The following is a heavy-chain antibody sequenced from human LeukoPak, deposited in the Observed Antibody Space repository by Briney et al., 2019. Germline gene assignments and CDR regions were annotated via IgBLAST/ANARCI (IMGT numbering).Heavy chain of an antibody. V-gene: IGHV4-59*01. CDR2: IYYSGST. CDR1: GGSISSYY. Sequence: PSETLSLTCTVSGGSISSYYWSWIRQPPGKGLEWIGYIYYSGSTNYNPSLKSRVTISVDTSKNQFSLKLSSVTAADTAVYYCARDHAIFGGAFYYYYMDVWSKGTTVTVSS. J-gene: IGHJ6*03. D-gene: IGHD3-3*01. CDR3: ARDHAIFGGAFYYYYMDV.